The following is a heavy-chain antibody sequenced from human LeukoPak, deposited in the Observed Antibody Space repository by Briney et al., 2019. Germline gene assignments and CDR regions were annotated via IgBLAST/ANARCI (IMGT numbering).Heavy chain of an antibody. V-gene: IGHV4-59*01. CDR3: ARGGNYWPQWWFDP. J-gene: IGHJ5*02. Sequence: ASETLSLTCTVAGGSISTYYWSWIRQPPGKGLEWIGYIYYTGSTSYNPSLKSRVTMSLDASKNQFSLELNSVTPADTAVYYCARGGNYWPQWWFDPWGRGTLVSVSS. D-gene: IGHD1-26*01. CDR2: IYYTGST. CDR1: GGSISTYY.